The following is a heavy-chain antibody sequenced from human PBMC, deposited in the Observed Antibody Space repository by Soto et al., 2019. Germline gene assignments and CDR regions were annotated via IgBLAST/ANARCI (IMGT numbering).Heavy chain of an antibody. D-gene: IGHD6-19*01. J-gene: IGHJ4*02. CDR3: ARDAVAGTYYFDY. CDR1: GGSISSYY. Sequence: SETLSLTCTVSGGSISSYYWSWIRQPPGKGLEWIGYIYYSGSTNYDPSLKSRVTISVDTSKNQFSLKLSSVTAADTAVYYCARDAVAGTYYFDYWGQGTLVTVSS. V-gene: IGHV4-59*01. CDR2: IYYSGST.